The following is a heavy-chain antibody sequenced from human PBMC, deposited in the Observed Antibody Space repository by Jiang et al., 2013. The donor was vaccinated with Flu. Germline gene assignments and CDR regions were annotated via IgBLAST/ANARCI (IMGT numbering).Heavy chain of an antibody. CDR3: ATLRGSSDDTYLMDF. D-gene: IGHD2-2*01. CDR2: LWHDGSNK. V-gene: IGHV3-30*02. J-gene: IGHJ4*02. Sequence: EXGGRAWSSLGGPETACEASGFSFSYXRMHWVPPGLQARGLEWLASLWHDGSNKYYADSVRGRFTISRDNSRNTVYLQMSSLSAEDTSVYYCATLRGSSDDTYLMDFWGQGTLVTVTS. CDR1: GFSFSYXR.